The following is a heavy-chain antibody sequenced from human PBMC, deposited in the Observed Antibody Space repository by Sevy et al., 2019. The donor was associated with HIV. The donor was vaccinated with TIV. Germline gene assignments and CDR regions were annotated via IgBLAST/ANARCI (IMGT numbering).Heavy chain of an antibody. V-gene: IGHV3-11*01. Sequence: GGSLRLSCAASGFTFSDYYMSWIRRAPGKGLEWVSYISSSGSTIYYADSVKGRFTISRDNAKNSLSLQMNSLGVEDTAVYYCARAQLTPYFDYWGQGTLVTVTS. J-gene: IGHJ4*02. D-gene: IGHD6-13*01. CDR3: ARAQLTPYFDY. CDR1: GFTFSDYY. CDR2: ISSSGSTI.